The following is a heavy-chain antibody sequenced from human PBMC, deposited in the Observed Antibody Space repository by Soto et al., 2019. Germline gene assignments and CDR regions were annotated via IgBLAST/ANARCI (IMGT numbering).Heavy chain of an antibody. V-gene: IGHV3-53*01. Sequence: LRLSCAASGFTVSSNYMSWVRQAPGKGLEWVSVIYSGGSTYYADSVKGRFTISRDNSKNTLYLQMNSLRAEDTAVYYCARGLGYYDSSGAGMDVWGQGTTVTVSS. J-gene: IGHJ6*02. CDR2: IYSGGST. D-gene: IGHD3-22*01. CDR3: ARGLGYYDSSGAGMDV. CDR1: GFTVSSNY.